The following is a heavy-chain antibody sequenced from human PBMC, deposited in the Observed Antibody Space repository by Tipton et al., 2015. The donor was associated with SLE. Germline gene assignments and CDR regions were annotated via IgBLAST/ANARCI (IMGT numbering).Heavy chain of an antibody. CDR1: GGSISNLY. CDR2: IYGSGST. V-gene: IGHV4-4*07. D-gene: IGHD1-1*01. CDR3: AREPTQTGYWYFDL. J-gene: IGHJ2*01. Sequence: GLVKPSETLSLTCTVSGGSISNLYWSWIRQPAGKGLEWIGRIYGSGSTNYNASLKSRTTISLDSSKNQFSLKLTSVTAADTAAYFCAREPTQTGYWYFDLWGRGTLVTVSS.